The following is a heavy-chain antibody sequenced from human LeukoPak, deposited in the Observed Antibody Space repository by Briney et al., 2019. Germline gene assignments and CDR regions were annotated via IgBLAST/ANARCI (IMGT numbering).Heavy chain of an antibody. Sequence: ASVKVSCKASGYTFTSYYMHWVRQAPGQGLEWMGIINASGGSTSYAQKFQGRVTMTRDTSTSTVYMELSSLRSEDTAVYYCARDLTSGYCSSTSCHHDAFDIWGQGTMVTVSS. V-gene: IGHV1-46*01. CDR3: ARDLTSGYCSSTSCHHDAFDI. CDR2: INASGGST. CDR1: GYTFTSYY. D-gene: IGHD2-2*01. J-gene: IGHJ3*02.